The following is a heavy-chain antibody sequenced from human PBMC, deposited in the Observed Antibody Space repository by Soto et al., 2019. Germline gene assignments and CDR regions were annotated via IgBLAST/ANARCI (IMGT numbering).Heavy chain of an antibody. CDR2: IYYSGST. V-gene: IGHV4-39*01. CDR1: GGSISSSSYY. J-gene: IGHJ4*02. D-gene: IGHD3-9*01. CDR3: ARHYFDWEAIDY. Sequence: SETLSLTCTVSGGSISSSSYYWGWIRQPPGKGLEWIGSIYYSGSTYYNPSLKSRVTISVDTSKNQFSLKLSSVTAADTAVYYCARHYFDWEAIDYWGQGTLVTVSS.